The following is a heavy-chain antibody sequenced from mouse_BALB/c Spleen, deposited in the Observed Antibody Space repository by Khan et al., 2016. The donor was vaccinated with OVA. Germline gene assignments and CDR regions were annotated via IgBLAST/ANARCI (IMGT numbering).Heavy chain of an antibody. V-gene: IGHV1-7*01. J-gene: IGHJ3*01. Sequence: VQLKQSGAELAKPGASVKMSCKASGHTFTSYWMHWVKQRPGQGLEWIGYIDPSTDYTEYNQKFRDKATLTVDKSSTTVYMQLTSLTSEDSAVYYCVNHGSSSAWFTYWGQGTLVTVSA. CDR3: VNHGSSSAWFTY. CDR2: IDPSTDYT. D-gene: IGHD1-1*01. CDR1: GHTFTSYW.